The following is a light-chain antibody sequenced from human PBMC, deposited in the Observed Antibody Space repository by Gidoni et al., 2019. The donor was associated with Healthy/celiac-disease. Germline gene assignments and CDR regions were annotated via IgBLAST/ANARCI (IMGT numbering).Light chain of an antibody. J-gene: IGKJ1*01. Sequence: DIQMTQSPSSLSASVGDRVTITCLAIQSISSYLNWYQQKPGKAPKLLIYAASSLQRGVPSRFSGSGSGTDFTLTISSLQPEDFATYYCQQSYSTPRTFXQXTKVEIK. CDR2: AAS. V-gene: IGKV1-39*01. CDR1: QSISSY. CDR3: QQSYSTPRT.